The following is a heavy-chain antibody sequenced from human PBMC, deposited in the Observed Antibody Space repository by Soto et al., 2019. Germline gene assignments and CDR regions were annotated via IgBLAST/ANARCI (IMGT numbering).Heavy chain of an antibody. Sequence: GGSLRLSCAASGFTFSDYYMGWIRQAPGKGLEWVSYVSDSGTTIYYTDSVRGRFTVSRDNAKNSLYLQMNSLRADETAVYYCVRDLPGLRYSANDFGDYWGRGTLVTVSS. CDR2: VSDSGTTI. D-gene: IGHD5-12*01. V-gene: IGHV3-11*01. CDR1: GFTFSDYY. J-gene: IGHJ4*01. CDR3: VRDLPGLRYSANDFGDY.